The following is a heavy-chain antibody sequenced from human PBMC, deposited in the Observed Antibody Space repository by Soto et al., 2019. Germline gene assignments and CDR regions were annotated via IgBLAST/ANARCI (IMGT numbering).Heavy chain of an antibody. CDR1: GFTFSDYY. CDR3: AREKASYYGSGNYYNLDY. J-gene: IGHJ4*02. D-gene: IGHD3-10*01. Sequence: PGGSLRLSCAASGFTFSDYYMSWVRQASGKGLEWVSYISSSGSTICYADSVKGRFTISRDNAKNSLYLQMNSLRAEDTAVYYCAREKASYYGSGNYYNLDYWGQGTLVTVSS. CDR2: ISSSGSTI. V-gene: IGHV3-11*01.